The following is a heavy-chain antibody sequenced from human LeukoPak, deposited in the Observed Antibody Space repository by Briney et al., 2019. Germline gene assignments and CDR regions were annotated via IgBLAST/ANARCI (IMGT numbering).Heavy chain of an antibody. CDR1: GGSISSSSYY. J-gene: IGHJ4*02. Sequence: SETLSLTCTVSGGSISSSSYYWGWIRQPPGKGLEWIGSIYYSGSTYYNPSLKSRVTISVDTSKNQFSLKLSSVTAADTAVYYCATLFYDSRGWEDYWGQGTLVTVSS. CDR3: ATLFYDSRGWEDY. CDR2: IYYSGST. V-gene: IGHV4-39*01. D-gene: IGHD3-22*01.